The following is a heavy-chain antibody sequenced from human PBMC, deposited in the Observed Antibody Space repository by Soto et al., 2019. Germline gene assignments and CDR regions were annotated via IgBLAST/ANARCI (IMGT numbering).Heavy chain of an antibody. Sequence: QVQLVESGGGVVQPGRSLRLSCAASGFTLSTYAMHWVRQAPGKGPEWVAVISYGGSDKYYADSVKGRFTISRDNSKNTLYLQMNSLRPEDTAIYYCARGRVEDSSGWATYFDYWGQGTLVTVSS. CDR1: GFTLSTYA. CDR2: ISYGGSDK. J-gene: IGHJ4*02. D-gene: IGHD6-19*01. CDR3: ARGRVEDSSGWATYFDY. V-gene: IGHV3-30-3*01.